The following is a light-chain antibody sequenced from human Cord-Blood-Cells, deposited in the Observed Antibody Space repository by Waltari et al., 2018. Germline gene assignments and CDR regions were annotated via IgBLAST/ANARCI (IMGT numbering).Light chain of an antibody. CDR3: QQYDNLPLT. Sequence: DIQMTQSPPSLSASVGDRVTLTCQASQDISNYLNWYQQKPGKAPKLLIYDASNLETGVPSRFSGSGSGTDFTFTISSLQPEDIATYYCQQYDNLPLTFGGGTKVEIK. J-gene: IGKJ4*01. V-gene: IGKV1-33*01. CDR1: QDISNY. CDR2: DAS.